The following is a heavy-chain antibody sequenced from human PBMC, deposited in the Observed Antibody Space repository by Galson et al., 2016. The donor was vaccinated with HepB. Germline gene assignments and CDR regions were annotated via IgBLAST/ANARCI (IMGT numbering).Heavy chain of an antibody. V-gene: IGHV3-74*01. CDR1: GFTFSSYW. D-gene: IGHD3-16*02. CDR2: INTDGSIT. J-gene: IGHJ3*02. Sequence: SLRLSCAASGFTFSSYWIYWVRQAPGKGLVWVSRINTDGSITTYADSVRGRFTISRDNARNTVSLQVNSLRAEDTAVYYCTRADVNRVAPKVDSFDIWGQGTMVTVSS. CDR3: TRADVNRVAPKVDSFDI.